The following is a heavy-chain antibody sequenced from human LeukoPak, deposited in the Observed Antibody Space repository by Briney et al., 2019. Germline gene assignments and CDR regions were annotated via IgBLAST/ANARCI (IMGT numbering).Heavy chain of an antibody. CDR3: AKGFYDYGDPLDAFDI. V-gene: IGHV3-33*06. CDR2: VWNDGSDD. Sequence: GGSLRLSCAASGFSFRNYGMHWVRQAPGKGLEWVAVVWNDGSDDYYRDSVKGRFTISRDNSKNTLYLQMNSLRAEDTAVYYCAKGFYDYGDPLDAFDIWGQGTMVTVSS. D-gene: IGHD4-17*01. CDR1: GFSFRNYG. J-gene: IGHJ3*02.